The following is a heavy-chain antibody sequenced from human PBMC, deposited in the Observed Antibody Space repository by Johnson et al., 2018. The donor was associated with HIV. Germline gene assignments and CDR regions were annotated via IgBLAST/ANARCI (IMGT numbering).Heavy chain of an antibody. CDR1: GFTFSNAW. Sequence: VQLVESGGGLVKPGGSLRLSCAASGFTFSNAWMSWVRQAPGKGLEWVGRIKSKTAGGTTDYAAPVKGRFTISRDDSKNTLYLQMNSLKTEDTAVYYSTTTIPYDSSGYYYHVHAFDIWGQGTMVTVSS. J-gene: IGHJ3*02. D-gene: IGHD3-22*01. V-gene: IGHV3-15*01. CDR3: TTTIPYDSSGYYYHVHAFDI. CDR2: IKSKTAGGTT.